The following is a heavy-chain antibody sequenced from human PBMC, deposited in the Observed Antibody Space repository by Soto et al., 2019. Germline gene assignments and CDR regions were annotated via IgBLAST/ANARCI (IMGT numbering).Heavy chain of an antibody. D-gene: IGHD3-22*01. CDR2: ISAYNGNT. J-gene: IGHJ5*02. CDR3: ARVPGYYYDSSGYYRGWFDP. Sequence: GASVKVSCKASGYTFTSYGISWVRQAPGQGLEWMGWISAYNGNTNYAQKLQGRVTMTTDTSTSTAYMELRSLRSDDTAVCYCARVPGYYYDSSGYYRGWFDPWGQGTLVTVSS. V-gene: IGHV1-18*04. CDR1: GYTFTSYG.